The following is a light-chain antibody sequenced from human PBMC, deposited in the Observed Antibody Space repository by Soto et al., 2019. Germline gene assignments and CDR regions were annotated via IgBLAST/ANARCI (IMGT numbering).Light chain of an antibody. CDR2: AAS. Sequence: DIQMTQSPSSLSASVGDRVTITCRASQSISSYLNWYQQKPGKAPKLLIYAASRLQSGVPSRFSGSGSGTDFTLTISSLQPEDFAPYYCQQSYSTPLTLGGGTKVDIK. CDR3: QQSYSTPLT. CDR1: QSISSY. V-gene: IGKV1-39*01. J-gene: IGKJ4*01.